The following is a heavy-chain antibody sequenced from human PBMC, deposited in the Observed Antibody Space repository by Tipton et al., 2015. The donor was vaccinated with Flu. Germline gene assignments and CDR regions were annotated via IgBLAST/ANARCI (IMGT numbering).Heavy chain of an antibody. CDR1: GGSITSTSYY. D-gene: IGHD3-9*01. CDR2: ISYSGGS. Sequence: TLSLTCAVSGGSITSTSYYWGWIRQPPGKALEWIGSISYSGGSYYSPSLKSRVTIPVDTSKNQFSLTVTSVTAADSAVYYCARLTLRYGRSPYAVDVWGQGTTVTVSS. V-gene: IGHV4-39*01. CDR3: ARLTLRYGRSPYAVDV. J-gene: IGHJ6*02.